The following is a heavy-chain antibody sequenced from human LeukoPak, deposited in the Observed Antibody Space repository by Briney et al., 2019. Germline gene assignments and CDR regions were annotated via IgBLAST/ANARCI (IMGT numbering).Heavy chain of an antibody. V-gene: IGHV4-31*03. J-gene: IGHJ2*01. CDR2: ISYSGST. D-gene: IGHD2-21*02. CDR3: ARLCGGDCRVNWSFDL. Sequence: PSQTLSLTCTVSGGSMSSGGYYWSWIRQHPGEGLEWIGYISYSGSTYYKSSLRSRVIMSVDTSKNQFSLKLNSVTAADTAVYYCARLCGGDCRVNWSFDLWGRGTLITVSS. CDR1: GGSMSSGGYY.